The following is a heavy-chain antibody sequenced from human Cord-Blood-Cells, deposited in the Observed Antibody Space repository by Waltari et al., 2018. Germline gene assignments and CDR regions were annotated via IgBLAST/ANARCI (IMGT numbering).Heavy chain of an antibody. CDR3: ARDRTGEVDGAFDI. CDR1: GYIFTSYA. J-gene: IGHJ3*02. V-gene: IGHV1-3*01. D-gene: IGHD7-27*01. Sequence: QVQLVQSGAEVKKPGASVQGSCKASGYIFTSYAMHWVRQAPGQRLEWMGWINAGNGNTKYSQKFQGRVTITRDTSASTAYMELSSLRSEDTAVYYCARDRTGEVDGAFDIWGQGTMVTVSS. CDR2: INAGNGNT.